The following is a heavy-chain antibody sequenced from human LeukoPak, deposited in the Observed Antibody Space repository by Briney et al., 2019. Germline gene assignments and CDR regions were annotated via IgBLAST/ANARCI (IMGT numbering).Heavy chain of an antibody. CDR2: IYTSGST. V-gene: IGHV4-4*07. CDR3: ARYTASSNWYEKAGYFDY. J-gene: IGHJ4*02. CDR1: GGSISSYY. D-gene: IGHD6-13*01. Sequence: KASETLSLTCTVSGGSISSYYWSWIRQPAGKGLEWIGRIYTSGSTNYNPSLKSRVTMSVDTSKNQFSLKLSSVTAADTAVYYCARYTASSNWYEKAGYFDYWGQGTLVTVSS.